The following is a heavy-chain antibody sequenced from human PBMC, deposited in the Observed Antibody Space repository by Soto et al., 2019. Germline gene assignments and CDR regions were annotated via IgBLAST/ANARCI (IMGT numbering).Heavy chain of an antibody. CDR3: ARGIDFSDSSSFPPYLDH. V-gene: IGHV4-59*01. CDR2: LHYSGST. J-gene: IGHJ4*02. D-gene: IGHD3-22*01. Sequence: SETLSLTCTVSGGSISGYYWNWIRQPPGKGLEWIGNLHYSGSTNYNPSLRSRITISVDTSKNQFSLKVDSLTAADTAVYYRARGIDFSDSSSFPPYLDHWGQGTLVTVSS. CDR1: GGSISGYY.